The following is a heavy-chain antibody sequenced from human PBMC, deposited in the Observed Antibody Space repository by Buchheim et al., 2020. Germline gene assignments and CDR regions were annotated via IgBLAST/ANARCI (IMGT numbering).Heavy chain of an antibody. Sequence: HLWESGGGLVQPGGSLRLSCEVSEFTCSNYNSDWVLQSPWKGLEWVSYIHASSSPIYYAASVKGRFTVSRDNAKNSLYLQMNSLSAEYTAVYYCVRDGNIAGNFEFWGQGTL. CDR1: EFTCSNYN. CDR3: VRDGNIAGNFEF. J-gene: IGHJ4*02. V-gene: IGHV3-48*04. D-gene: IGHD2-15*01. CDR2: IHASSSPI.